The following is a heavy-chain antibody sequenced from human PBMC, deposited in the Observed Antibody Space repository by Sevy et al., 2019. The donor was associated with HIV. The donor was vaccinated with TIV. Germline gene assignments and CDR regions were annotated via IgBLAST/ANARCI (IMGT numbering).Heavy chain of an antibody. CDR3: ARAIALADSY. CDR1: GFTFSIYW. CDR2: IKPDGSKK. D-gene: IGHD6-13*01. Sequence: GGSLRLSCAASGFTFSIYWMTWVRQAPGKGLEWVANIKPDGSKKYYVDSVKGRFTISRYNAENSLYLQMNSLRAEDTAVYYCARAIALADSYWGQGTQVTVSS. J-gene: IGHJ4*02. V-gene: IGHV3-7*01.